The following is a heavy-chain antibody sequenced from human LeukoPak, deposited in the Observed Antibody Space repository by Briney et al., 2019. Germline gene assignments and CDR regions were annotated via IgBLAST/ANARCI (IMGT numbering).Heavy chain of an antibody. CDR1: GFTFSTYS. V-gene: IGHV3-21*01. CDR3: ARSVIAADTTRGFDY. J-gene: IGHJ4*02. CDR2: ISGTSSHI. Sequence: NPGGSLRLSCAASGFTFSTYSMNWVRQAPGKGLEWVSIISGTSSHIFDADSVKGRFTISRDNAKNSLYLQMNSLRAEDTAVYYCARSVIAADTTRGFDYWGQGILVTVSS. D-gene: IGHD6-25*01.